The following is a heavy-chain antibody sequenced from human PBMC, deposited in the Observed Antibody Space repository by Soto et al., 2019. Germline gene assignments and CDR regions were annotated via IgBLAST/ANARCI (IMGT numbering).Heavy chain of an antibody. Sequence: SETLSLTCTVSGGSISSYYWSWIRQPPGKGLEWIGYIYYSGSTNYNPSLKSRVTISVDTSKNQFSLKLSSVTAADTAVYYCARATYYDILTGYSYRQRFYYFDYWGQGTLVTVSS. J-gene: IGHJ4*02. D-gene: IGHD3-9*01. CDR1: GGSISSYY. CDR3: ARATYYDILTGYSYRQRFYYFDY. CDR2: IYYSGST. V-gene: IGHV4-59*12.